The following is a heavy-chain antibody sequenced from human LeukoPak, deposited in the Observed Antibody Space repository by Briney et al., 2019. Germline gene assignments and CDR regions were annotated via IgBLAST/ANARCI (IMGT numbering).Heavy chain of an antibody. V-gene: IGHV3-20*04. J-gene: IGHJ4*02. CDR3: ARGDLDYYDSSGYYGFHY. D-gene: IGHD3-22*01. CDR2: INWNGGST. Sequence: PGGSLRLPCAASGFTFDDYGMSWVRQAPGKGLEWVSGINWNGGSTGYAGSVKGRFTISRDNAKNSLYLQMNSLRAEDTALYYCARGDLDYYDSSGYYGFHYWGQGTLVTVSS. CDR1: GFTFDDYG.